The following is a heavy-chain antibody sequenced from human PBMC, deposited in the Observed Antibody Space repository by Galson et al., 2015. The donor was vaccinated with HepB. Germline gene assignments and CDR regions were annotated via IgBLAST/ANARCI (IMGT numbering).Heavy chain of an antibody. J-gene: IGHJ4*02. CDR1: GFTFSHYA. Sequence: LRLSCAASGFTFSHYAMHWVRQAPGKGLEGVAVVSYDGSYTSHADSVKGRFTVSRDNPKNTLYLQMNSLRSEDTAVYYCARVRGLVIAAALDFWGQGTLVTVSS. CDR2: VSYDGSYT. V-gene: IGHV3-30-3*01. D-gene: IGHD6-13*01. CDR3: ARVRGLVIAAALDF.